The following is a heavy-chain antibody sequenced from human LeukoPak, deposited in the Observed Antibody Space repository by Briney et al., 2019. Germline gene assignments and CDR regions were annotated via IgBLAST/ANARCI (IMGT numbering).Heavy chain of an antibody. J-gene: IGHJ4*02. CDR1: GFTFSSYA. Sequence: GGSLRLSCAASGFTFSSYAMSWVRQAPGKGLEWVSGISGSGGSTYYADSVKGRFTMSRDSSKNTVYLQMNSLRVDETAVYYCAKGSDYGSGSFYTYDYFDYWGQGTLVTVSS. D-gene: IGHD3-10*01. CDR3: AKGSDYGSGSFYTYDYFDY. CDR2: ISGSGGST. V-gene: IGHV3-23*01.